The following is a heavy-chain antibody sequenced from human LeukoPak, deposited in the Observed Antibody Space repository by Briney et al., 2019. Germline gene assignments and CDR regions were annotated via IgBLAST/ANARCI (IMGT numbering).Heavy chain of an antibody. CDR2: ISSSSSYI. J-gene: IGHJ4*02. D-gene: IGHD3-10*01. CDR3: ARIRGALKSIDY. V-gene: IGHV3-21*01. Sequence: PGGSLRLSCAASGFTLSSYAMSWVRQAPGKGLEWVSSISSSSSYIYYADSVKGRFTISRDNAKNSLYLQMNSLRAEDTAVYYCARIRGALKSIDYWGQGTLVTVSS. CDR1: GFTLSSYA.